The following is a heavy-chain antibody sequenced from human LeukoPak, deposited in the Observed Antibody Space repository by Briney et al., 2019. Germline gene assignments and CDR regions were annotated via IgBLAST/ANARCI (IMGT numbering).Heavy chain of an antibody. Sequence: SETLSLTCTVSGGSISSYYWSWIRQPPGKGLEWIGYIYYSGSTNYNPSLKSRVTISVDTSKNQFSLKLSSVTAADTAAYYCARGLSFSDYWGQGTLVTVSS. CDR2: IYYSGST. V-gene: IGHV4-59*01. CDR1: GGSISSYY. J-gene: IGHJ4*02. CDR3: ARGLSFSDY. D-gene: IGHD3-10*01.